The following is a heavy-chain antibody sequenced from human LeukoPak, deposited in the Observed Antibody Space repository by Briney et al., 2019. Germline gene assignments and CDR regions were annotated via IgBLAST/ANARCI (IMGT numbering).Heavy chain of an antibody. V-gene: IGHV4-39*07. CDR3: ARSYYDTRGRFDP. CDR1: GAFITRDTYY. Sequence: SETLSLTCTVSGAFITRDTYYWAWVRQSPGKGLEWIGSIWFDGNDYYNPSLRSRVAMSVDPSKSQFSLSLSSVTAADTAVYYCARSYYDTRGRFDPWGQGTLVTVSS. J-gene: IGHJ5*02. D-gene: IGHD3-22*01. CDR2: IWFDGND.